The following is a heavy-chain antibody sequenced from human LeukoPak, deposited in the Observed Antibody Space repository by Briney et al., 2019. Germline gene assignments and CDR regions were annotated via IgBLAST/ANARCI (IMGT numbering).Heavy chain of an antibody. J-gene: IGHJ4*02. V-gene: IGHV1-3*01. Sequence: GASVKVSCKASGYSFISYAMHWVRQAPGQRLEWMGWINAGNGNTIYSQKFQGRVTITRDTSASTAHMELSSLRSEDTAVYYCARAELGSDYGDFDYWGQGTLVTVSS. CDR1: GYSFISYA. CDR3: ARAELGSDYGDFDY. CDR2: INAGNGNT. D-gene: IGHD4-17*01.